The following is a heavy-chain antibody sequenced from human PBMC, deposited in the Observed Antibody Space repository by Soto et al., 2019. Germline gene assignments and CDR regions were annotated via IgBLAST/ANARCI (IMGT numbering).Heavy chain of an antibody. Sequence: SVKVSCKASGGTFSTYAIDWVRQAPGQGLEWMGGIIPLFGTANYAQKFQGRVTITADESTSTAYMELSSLRSEDTAVYYCANPREGMPDAFDIWGQGTMVTVSS. CDR2: IIPLFGTA. V-gene: IGHV1-69*13. D-gene: IGHD1-26*01. CDR1: GGTFSTYA. J-gene: IGHJ3*02. CDR3: ANPREGMPDAFDI.